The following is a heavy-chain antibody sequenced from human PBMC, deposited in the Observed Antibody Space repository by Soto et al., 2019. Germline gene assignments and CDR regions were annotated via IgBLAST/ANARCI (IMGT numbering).Heavy chain of an antibody. CDR2: IYSGGST. CDR1: GFTVSSNY. Sequence: GGSLRLSCASSGFTVSSNYLSWVRQAPGKGLVWVSVIYSGGSTYYADSVKGRFTISRDNSKNTLYLQMNSLRAEDTAVYYCARAAAGTLYYYGMDVWGQATMLTLSS. CDR3: ARAAAGTLYYYGMDV. V-gene: IGHV3-53*01. D-gene: IGHD6-13*01. J-gene: IGHJ6*02.